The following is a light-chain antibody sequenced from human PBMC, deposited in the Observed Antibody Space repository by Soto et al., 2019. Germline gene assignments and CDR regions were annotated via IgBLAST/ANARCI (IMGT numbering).Light chain of an antibody. CDR3: QQRSIRPYT. CDR1: QSIRNW. J-gene: IGKJ2*01. V-gene: IGKV1-5*01. CDR2: GAS. Sequence: DIQMTQSPSTPSASVGDRVTITCRASQSIRNWLAWYQDKPGKAPKLLIYGASSLESGVPSRFSGSGSGTEFTLTIGGLQPDDFAVYYCQQRSIRPYTFGQGTKLEIK.